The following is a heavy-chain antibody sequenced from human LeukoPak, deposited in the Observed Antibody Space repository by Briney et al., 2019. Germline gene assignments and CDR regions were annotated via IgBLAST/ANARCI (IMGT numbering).Heavy chain of an antibody. CDR1: GFTFSSYG. CDR2: IWYDGSNK. CDR3: ARDKIAAAGTHFDY. D-gene: IGHD6-13*01. J-gene: IGHJ4*02. V-gene: IGHV3-33*01. Sequence: GRSLRLSCAASGFTFSSYGMHWVRQAPGKGLEWVAVIWYDGSNKYYADSVKGRFTISRDNSKNTLYLQMNSLRAEDTAVYYCARDKIAAAGTHFDYWGQGTLVTVSS.